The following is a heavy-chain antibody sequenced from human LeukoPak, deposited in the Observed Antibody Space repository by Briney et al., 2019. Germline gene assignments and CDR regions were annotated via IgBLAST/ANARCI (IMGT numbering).Heavy chain of an antibody. CDR1: GFTFSHYG. CDR2: IEFDGSNK. CDR3: AKDPRYDSGKSD. D-gene: IGHD3-22*01. V-gene: IGHV3-30*02. Sequence: GGSLRLSCAASGFTFSHYGMQWVRQAPGKGLEGVAFIEFDGSNKNYAEYVKGRFSISRDNSKSMVYLQMDSLRVGDTAVYYCAKDPRYDSGKSDRGQGTLVTVSS. J-gene: IGHJ4*02.